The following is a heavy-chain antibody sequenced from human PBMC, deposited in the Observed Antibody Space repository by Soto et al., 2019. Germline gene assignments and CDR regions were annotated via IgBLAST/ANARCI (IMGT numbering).Heavy chain of an antibody. CDR2: ISYDVSNK. D-gene: IGHD2-2*01. J-gene: IGHJ5*02. CDR3: ARDSDRCSSTKPCLNWFDP. V-gene: IGHV3-30-3*01. Sequence: GGSLRLSCAASGFTFSSYAMHWVRQAPGKGLEWVAVISYDVSNKYYADSVKGRFTISRDNSKDTLYLQMNSLRAEDTAVYYCARDSDRCSSTKPCLNWFDPWGQGTLVTVSS. CDR1: GFTFSSYA.